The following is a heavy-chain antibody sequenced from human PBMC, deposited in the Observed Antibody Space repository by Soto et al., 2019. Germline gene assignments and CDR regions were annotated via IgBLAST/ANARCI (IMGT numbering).Heavy chain of an antibody. D-gene: IGHD3-16*02. J-gene: IGHJ6*02. CDR2: IIPIFGTA. Sequence: SVKVSCKASGGTFSSYAISWVRQAPGQGLEWMGGIIPIFGTANYAQKFQGRVTITADESTSTAYMELSSLRSEDTAVYYCARGGDSYDYVWGSYRPDPHYYYYGMDVWGQGTTVTVCS. CDR1: GGTFSSYA. V-gene: IGHV1-69*13. CDR3: ARGGDSYDYVWGSYRPDPHYYYYGMDV.